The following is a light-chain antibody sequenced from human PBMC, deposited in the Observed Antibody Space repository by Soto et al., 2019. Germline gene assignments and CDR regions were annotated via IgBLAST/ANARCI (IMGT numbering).Light chain of an antibody. CDR1: QSISSW. CDR3: QQYNTYS. V-gene: IGKV1-5*03. CDR2: KAS. Sequence: DIQMTQSPSILSASVGDRVTITCRASQSISSWLAWYQQKPGKAPNLLIHKASHLESGVPSRFSGSGPGTEFTLTISILQSDDFATYDCQQYNTYSFCQRTKVDSK. J-gene: IGKJ1*01.